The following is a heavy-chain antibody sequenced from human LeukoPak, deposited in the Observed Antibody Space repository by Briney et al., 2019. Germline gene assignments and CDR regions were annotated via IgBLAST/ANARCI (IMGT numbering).Heavy chain of an antibody. V-gene: IGHV3-21*01. CDR3: TIASGVWLQDS. CDR1: GFTFSRYN. Sequence: KPGGSLRLSCAVSGFTFSRYNMNWVRQAPGKGLEWVSSINSGSVYIHYADSMKGRVTISRDNAKNSLYLQMNSLRVEDTAVYYCTIASGVWLQDSWGQGTLVTVSS. CDR2: INSGSVYI. D-gene: IGHD2-21*01. J-gene: IGHJ4*02.